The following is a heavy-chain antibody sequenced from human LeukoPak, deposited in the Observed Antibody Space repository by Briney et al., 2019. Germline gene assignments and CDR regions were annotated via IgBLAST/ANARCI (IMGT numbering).Heavy chain of an antibody. CDR1: GFTFSSYA. CDR3: AKDQVTMVRGVIITHDAFDI. V-gene: IGHV3-23*01. CDR2: TSGSGGST. D-gene: IGHD3-10*01. J-gene: IGHJ3*02. Sequence: PGRSLRLSCAASGFTFSSYAMSWVSQAPGKGLEWVSATSGSGGSTYYADSMKGRFTISRDNSKNTLYLQMNSLRAEDTAVYYCAKDQVTMVRGVIITHDAFDIWGQGTMVTVSS.